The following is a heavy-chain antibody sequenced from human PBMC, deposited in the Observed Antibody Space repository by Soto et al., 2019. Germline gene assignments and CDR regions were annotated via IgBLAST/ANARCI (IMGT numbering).Heavy chain of an antibody. V-gene: IGHV2-5*01. CDR1: GFSLTSRGMT. CDR3: TLRHDSSRGPIY. Sequence: SGPTLVNPTQTLTLTCTVSGFSLTSRGMTLGWIRQPPGKAPEWLALSTQYSPSLQSRLTFTTDTSNNQVVLTMTNMDPVDTATYSCTLRHDSSRGPIYWGQGIMVTVSS. D-gene: IGHD2-2*01. CDR2: ST. J-gene: IGHJ4*02.